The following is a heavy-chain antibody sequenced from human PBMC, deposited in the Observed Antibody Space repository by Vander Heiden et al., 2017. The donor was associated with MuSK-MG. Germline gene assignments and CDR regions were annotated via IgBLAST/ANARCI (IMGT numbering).Heavy chain of an antibody. V-gene: IGHV4-34*01. Sequence: QVQLHQWRAGLLKPSETPSLPWPVHGGSFTGYYWSWIRQPPGKGLEWIGEINRSGSTNYNPSLKSRVTISVDTSKNQFSLKLSSVTAADTAVYYCARDVVGGTRGYYCMDVWGKGTTVTVSS. CDR3: ARDVVGGTRGYYCMDV. CDR2: INRSGST. J-gene: IGHJ6*03. CDR1: GGSFTGYY. D-gene: IGHD3-16*01.